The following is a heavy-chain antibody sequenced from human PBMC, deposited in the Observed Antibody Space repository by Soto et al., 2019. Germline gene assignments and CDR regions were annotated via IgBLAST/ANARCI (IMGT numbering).Heavy chain of an antibody. CDR3: ASSFTYYYDSSGYYSFDY. Sequence: PSETLSLTCTVSGGSISSGGYYWSWIRQHPGKGLEWIGYIYYSGSTYYNPSLKSRVTISVDTSKNQFSLKLSSVTAADTAVCYCASSFTYYYDSSGYYSFDYWGQGTLVTVSS. V-gene: IGHV4-31*03. D-gene: IGHD3-22*01. CDR1: GGSISSGGYY. CDR2: IYYSGST. J-gene: IGHJ4*02.